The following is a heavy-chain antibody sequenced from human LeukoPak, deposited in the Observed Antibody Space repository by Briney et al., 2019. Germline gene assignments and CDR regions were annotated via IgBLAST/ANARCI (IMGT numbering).Heavy chain of an antibody. Sequence: GASVKVSCKASGYTFTSYGISWMRQAPGQGLEWMGWISAYNGNTNYAQKLQGRVTMTTDTSTSTAYMELRSLRSDDTAVYYCARDLMLAELLLPFDYWGQGTLVTVSS. J-gene: IGHJ4*02. CDR2: ISAYNGNT. D-gene: IGHD1-26*01. V-gene: IGHV1-18*01. CDR3: ARDLMLAELLLPFDY. CDR1: GYTFTSYG.